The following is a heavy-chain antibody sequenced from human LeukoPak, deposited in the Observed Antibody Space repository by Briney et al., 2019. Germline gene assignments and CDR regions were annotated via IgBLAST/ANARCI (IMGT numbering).Heavy chain of an antibody. CDR2: IRSTAYGGTT. D-gene: IGHD2-15*01. CDR1: RVTSGVYA. CDR3: TRYYCSGGSCNRARWFDP. J-gene: IGHJ5*02. V-gene: IGHV3-49*04. Sequence: GGSLRLSCTASRVTSGVYAMRWVRHGPGKGLEWVGCIRSTAYGGTTEYAASVKGRFTISRDDSKSIAYLQMNSLKTGDTAVYYWTRYYCSGGSCNRARWFDPWGQGTLVTVSS.